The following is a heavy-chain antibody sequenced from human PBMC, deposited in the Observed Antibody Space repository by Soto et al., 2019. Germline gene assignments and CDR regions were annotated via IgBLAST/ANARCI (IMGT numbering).Heavy chain of an antibody. D-gene: IGHD4-4*01. CDR1: GYTFTSYG. V-gene: IGHV1-18*01. CDR2: ISAYNGNT. Sequence: GTSVKVSCKASGYTFTSYGISWVRQAPGQGLEWMGWISAYNGNTNYAQKLQGRVTMTTDTSTSTAYMELSSLRSDDTAVYYCARSPSWETTVAPSYFDYWGQGTLVTVSS. CDR3: ARSPSWETTVAPSYFDY. J-gene: IGHJ4*02.